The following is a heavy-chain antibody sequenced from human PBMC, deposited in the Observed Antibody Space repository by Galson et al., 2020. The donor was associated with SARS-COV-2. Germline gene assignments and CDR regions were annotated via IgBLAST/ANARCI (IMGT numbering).Heavy chain of an antibody. CDR1: GFTFSSYW. CDR3: ARSLGYYDILTGYYRGYYYCGMDV. CDR2: IKQDGSEK. J-gene: IGHJ6*02. Sequence: GGSLRLSCAASGFTFSSYWMSWVHQAPGKGLEWVANIKQDGSEKYYVDSVKGRFTISRDNAKNSLYLQMNSLRAEDTAVYYCARSLGYYDILTGYYRGYYYCGMDVWGQGTTVTVSS. D-gene: IGHD3-9*01. V-gene: IGHV3-7*03.